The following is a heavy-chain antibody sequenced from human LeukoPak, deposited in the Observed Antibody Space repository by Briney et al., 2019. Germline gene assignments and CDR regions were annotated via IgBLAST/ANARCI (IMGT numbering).Heavy chain of an antibody. D-gene: IGHD3-22*01. J-gene: IGHJ4*02. CDR3: ARDLTYYYDSSGYN. CDR1: GFTFSSYE. V-gene: IGHV3-48*03. Sequence: SGGSLRLSCAASGFTFSSYEMNWVRQAPGKGLEWVSYISSSGSTIYYADSVKGRFTISRDNAKNSLYLQMNSLRAEDTAVYYCARDLTYYYDSSGYNWGQGTLVTVSS. CDR2: ISSSGSTI.